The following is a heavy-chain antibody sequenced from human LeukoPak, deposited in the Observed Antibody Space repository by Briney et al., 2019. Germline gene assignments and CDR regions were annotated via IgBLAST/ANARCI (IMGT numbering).Heavy chain of an antibody. CDR1: GGSFSGYY. Sequence: PSETLSLTCAVYGGSFSGYYWSWIRQPPGKGLEWIGEINHSGSTNYNPSLKSRVTISVDTSKNQFSLKLSSVTAADTAVYYCARHAYYDSSGSADDYWGQGTLVTVSS. CDR2: INHSGST. D-gene: IGHD3-22*01. J-gene: IGHJ4*02. V-gene: IGHV4-34*01. CDR3: ARHAYYDSSGSADDY.